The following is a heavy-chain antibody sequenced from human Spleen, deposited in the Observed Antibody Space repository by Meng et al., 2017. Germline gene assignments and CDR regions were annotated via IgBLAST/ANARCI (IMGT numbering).Heavy chain of an antibody. CDR3: ARGPTTMAHDFDY. D-gene: IGHD4-11*01. CDR2: INHSGST. J-gene: IGHJ4*02. Sequence: QGKQQQWGAGLLKPSETLSLTCAVYGWSFSGYYWSWIRQPPGKGLEWIGEINHSGSTNYNPSLESRATISVDTSQNNLSLKLSSVTAADSAVYYCARGPTTMAHDFDYWGQGTLVTVSS. CDR1: GWSFSGYY. V-gene: IGHV4-34*01.